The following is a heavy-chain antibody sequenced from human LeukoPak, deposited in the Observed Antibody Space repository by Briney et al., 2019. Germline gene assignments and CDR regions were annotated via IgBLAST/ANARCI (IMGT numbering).Heavy chain of an antibody. J-gene: IGHJ6*03. Sequence: PGGSLRLSCTASGFTFGDYAMSWVRQAPGKGLEWVGFIRSKAYGGTTEYAASVKGRFTISRDDSKSIAYLQMNSLKTEDTAVYYCARADSFYYYYYMDVWGKGTTVTVSS. V-gene: IGHV3-49*04. CDR1: GFTFGDYA. CDR3: ARADSFYYYYYMDV. D-gene: IGHD3-22*01. CDR2: IRSKAYGGTT.